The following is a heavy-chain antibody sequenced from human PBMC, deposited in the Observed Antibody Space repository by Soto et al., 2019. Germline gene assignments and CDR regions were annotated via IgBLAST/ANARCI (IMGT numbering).Heavy chain of an antibody. V-gene: IGHV5-10-1*01. CDR1: GYSFTSYW. J-gene: IGHJ3*02. Sequence: GESLKISCKGSGYSFTSYWISWVRQMPGKGLGWMGRIDPSDSYTNYSPSFQGHVTISADKSISTAYLQWSSLKASDTAMYYCASDYDILTGYYNAAFDIWGQGTMVTVSS. D-gene: IGHD3-9*01. CDR2: IDPSDSYT. CDR3: ASDYDILTGYYNAAFDI.